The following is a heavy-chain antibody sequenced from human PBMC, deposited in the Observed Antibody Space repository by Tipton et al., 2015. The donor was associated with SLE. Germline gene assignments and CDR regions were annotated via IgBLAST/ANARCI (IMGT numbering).Heavy chain of an antibody. CDR3: ARDGGDYGS. V-gene: IGHV4-38-2*02. J-gene: IGHJ5*02. CDR1: GYSISSGYY. CDR2: IYRSGST. D-gene: IGHD4-17*01. Sequence: TLSLTCAVSGYSISSGYYWGWFRQPPGKGLEWIGSIYRSGSTYYNPPLKSRVTMSVDTSKNQFSLKLSSVTAADTAVYYCARDGGDYGSWGQGTLVTVSS.